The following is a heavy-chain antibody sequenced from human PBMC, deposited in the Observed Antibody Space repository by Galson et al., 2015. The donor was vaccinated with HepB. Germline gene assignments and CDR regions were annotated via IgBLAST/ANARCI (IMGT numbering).Heavy chain of an antibody. J-gene: IGHJ3*02. D-gene: IGHD2/OR15-2a*01. CDR2: ISSSSSYI. Sequence: SLRLSCAASGFTFSSYSMNWVRQAPGKGLEWVSSISSSSSYIYYADSVKGRFTISRDNAKNSLYLQMNSLRAEDTAVYYCARSGGEDFYDAFDIWGQGTTVTVSS. CDR3: ARSGGEDFYDAFDI. V-gene: IGHV3-21*01. CDR1: GFTFSSYS.